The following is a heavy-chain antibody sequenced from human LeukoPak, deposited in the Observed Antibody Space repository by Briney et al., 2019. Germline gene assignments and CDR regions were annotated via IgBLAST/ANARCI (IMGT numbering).Heavy chain of an antibody. D-gene: IGHD2-2*02. CDR3: ARGRGYCSSTSCYTSWFDP. Sequence: ASVKVSCKASGYTFTSYDINWVRQATGQGLEWMGWMSPNSGNTGYAQKFQGRVTITRNTSISTAYMELSSLRSEDTAVYYCARGRGYCSSTSCYTSWFDPWGQGTLVTVSS. V-gene: IGHV1-8*03. J-gene: IGHJ5*02. CDR2: MSPNSGNT. CDR1: GYTFTSYD.